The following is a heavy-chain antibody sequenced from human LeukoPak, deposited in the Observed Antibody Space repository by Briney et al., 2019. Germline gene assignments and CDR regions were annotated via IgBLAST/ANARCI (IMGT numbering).Heavy chain of an antibody. J-gene: IGHJ4*02. D-gene: IGHD2-2*01. CDR3: AKLAGGCSSTSCYYYFDY. CDR2: IIPIFGTA. V-gene: IGHV1-69*05. Sequence: SVTVSCKASGGTFSSYAISWVRQAPGQGLEWMGGIIPIFGTANYAQKFQGRVTITTDESTSTAYMELSSLRSEDTAVYYCAKLAGGCSSTSCYYYFDYWGQGTLSPSPQ. CDR1: GGTFSSYA.